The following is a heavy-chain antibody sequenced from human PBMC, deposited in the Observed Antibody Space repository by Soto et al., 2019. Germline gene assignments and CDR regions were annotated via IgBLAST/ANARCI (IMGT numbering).Heavy chain of an antibody. V-gene: IGHV3-30*18. CDR2: TSYDGNNK. CDR1: GFIFSYYG. D-gene: IGHD3-10*01. Sequence: PGGSLRLSCAASGFIFSYYGIHWVRQAPGKGLEWVAVTSYDGNNKYYADSVKGRFTISRDNSKNMLYLQMSSLRAEDTAVYYCAKALKGGSGGYYGSDYLDYWGQGTLVTVS. J-gene: IGHJ4*02. CDR3: AKALKGGSGGYYGSDYLDY.